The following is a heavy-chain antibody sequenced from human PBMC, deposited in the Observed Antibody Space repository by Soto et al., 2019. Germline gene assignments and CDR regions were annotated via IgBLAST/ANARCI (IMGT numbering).Heavy chain of an antibody. CDR3: AREVKPGGYTTPGTSGFDY. D-gene: IGHD5-12*01. V-gene: IGHV1-69*12. CDR1: GGTFSRDA. J-gene: IGHJ4*02. Sequence: QVQLVQSGAEVKKPGSSVKVSCKASGGTFSRDAISWVRQAPGQGLEWMGGIIPIFGTVNYAHVFQGRVTISADESTSTAYMELSSLRSEDTAVYYCAREVKPGGYTTPGTSGFDYWGQGTLVTVSS. CDR2: IIPIFGTV.